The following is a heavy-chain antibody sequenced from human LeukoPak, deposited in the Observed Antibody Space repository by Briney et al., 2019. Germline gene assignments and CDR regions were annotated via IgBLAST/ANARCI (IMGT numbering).Heavy chain of an antibody. J-gene: IGHJ3*02. CDR1: GFSITTRGET. D-gene: IGHD3-16*01. CDR2: ISWDDDK. V-gene: IGHV2-5*02. Sequence: SGPTLVKPTQTLTLTCTFSGFSITTRGETVGWIRQPPGKALEWLALISWDDDKRHSPSLESRLTITKDTSKNHEVLTMTNMDPVDTATYYCAHRRAGGPVPNAFDIWGQGTMVTVSS. CDR3: AHRRAGGPVPNAFDI.